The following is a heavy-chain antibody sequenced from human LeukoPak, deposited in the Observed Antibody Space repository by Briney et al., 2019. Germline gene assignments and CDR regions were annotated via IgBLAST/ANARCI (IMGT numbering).Heavy chain of an antibody. CDR1: GFTFSSYA. CDR3: ARLPGIAVAGHYYYGMDV. Sequence: SGGSLRLSCAASGFTFSSYAMSWVRQSPGKGLEWIGEFNHRGSIKYNPSLKSRVTISVDTSKNQFSLKLSSVTAADTAVYYCARLPGIAVAGHYYYGMDVWGQGTTVTVSS. D-gene: IGHD6-19*01. V-gene: IGHV4-34*01. J-gene: IGHJ6*02. CDR2: FNHRGSI.